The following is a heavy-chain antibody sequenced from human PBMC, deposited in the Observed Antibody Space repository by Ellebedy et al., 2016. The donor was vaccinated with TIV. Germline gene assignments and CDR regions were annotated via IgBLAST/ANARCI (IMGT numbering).Heavy chain of an antibody. V-gene: IGHV4-34*01. CDR3: ARVPYYYDSSGYAIFDY. D-gene: IGHD3-22*01. Sequence: SETLSLXCAVYGGSFSGYYWSWIRQPPGKGLEWIGEINHSGSTNYNPSLKSRVTISVDTSKNQFSLKLSSVTAADTAVYYCARVPYYYDSSGYAIFDYWGQGTLVTVSS. J-gene: IGHJ4*02. CDR1: GGSFSGYY. CDR2: INHSGST.